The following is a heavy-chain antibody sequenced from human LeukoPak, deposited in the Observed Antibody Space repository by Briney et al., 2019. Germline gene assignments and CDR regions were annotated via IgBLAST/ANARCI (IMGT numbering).Heavy chain of an antibody. J-gene: IGHJ4*02. CDR3: ASGQGFYYDSSGPVDY. V-gene: IGHV3-30*03. Sequence: PGGSLRLSCAASGFTFSSYGMHWVRQAPGKGLEWVAVISYDGTNKYYVDSVKGRFTISRDNSKNTLYLQMNSLRAEDTAVYYCASGQGFYYDSSGPVDYWGQGTLVTVSS. CDR2: ISYDGTNK. D-gene: IGHD3-22*01. CDR1: GFTFSSYG.